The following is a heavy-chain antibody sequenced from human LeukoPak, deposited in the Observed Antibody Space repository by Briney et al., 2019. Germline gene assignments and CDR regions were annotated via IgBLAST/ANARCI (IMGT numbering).Heavy chain of an antibody. CDR1: GFTFSNAW. V-gene: IGHV3-15*01. CDR2: IKTKSEGGTT. J-gene: IGHJ4*02. CDR3: TTEDY. Sequence: GGSLRLSCAASGFTFSNAWLIWVRQTPGKGLEWVGRIKTKSEGGTTDYAAPVKGRFTISRDDSKKMVYLQMNGLKAEDTAVYYCTTEDYWGRGTLVTVSS.